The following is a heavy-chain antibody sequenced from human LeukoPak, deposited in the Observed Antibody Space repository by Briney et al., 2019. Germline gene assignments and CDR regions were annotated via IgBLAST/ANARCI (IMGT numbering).Heavy chain of an antibody. CDR1: GGSISSSSYY. D-gene: IGHD4-11*01. J-gene: IGHJ4*02. CDR2: IYYSGST. V-gene: IGHV4-39*01. Sequence: SETLSLTCTVSGGSISSSSYYWGWIRQPPGKGLEWIASIYYSGSTYYNPSLKSRVTISVDTSKNQFSLKLSSVTAADTAVYYCAGHLPYSNYCCYWGQGTLVTVSS. CDR3: AGHLPYSNYCCY.